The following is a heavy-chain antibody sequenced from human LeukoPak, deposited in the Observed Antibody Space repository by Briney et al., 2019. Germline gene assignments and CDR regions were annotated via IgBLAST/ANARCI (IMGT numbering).Heavy chain of an antibody. V-gene: IGHV4-39*01. J-gene: IGHJ6*03. CDR1: GGSISSSSYY. Sequence: PSETLSLTCTVSGGSISSSSYYWGWIRQPPGKGLEWLGRIYYSGSTYYNPSLKSRVTISVDTSKNQFSLKLSSVTAAHTAVYYCASTNYDILTGYYKGGLGTYYYYYLDVWGKGTTVTISS. CDR2: IYYSGST. D-gene: IGHD3-9*01. CDR3: ASTNYDILTGYYKGGLGTYYYYYLDV.